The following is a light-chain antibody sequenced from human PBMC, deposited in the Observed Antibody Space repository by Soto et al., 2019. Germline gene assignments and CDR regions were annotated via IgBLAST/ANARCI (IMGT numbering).Light chain of an antibody. CDR3: QQRSNWPIT. V-gene: IGKV3-11*01. Sequence: EIVVTQSPGTLSLSPGERATLSCRASQSIDSNYLSWYQQKPGQAPRLLIYDASNRATGIPARFSGSGSGTDFTLTISSLEPEDFAVYYCQQRSNWPITFGQGTRLEI. J-gene: IGKJ5*01. CDR1: QSIDSNY. CDR2: DAS.